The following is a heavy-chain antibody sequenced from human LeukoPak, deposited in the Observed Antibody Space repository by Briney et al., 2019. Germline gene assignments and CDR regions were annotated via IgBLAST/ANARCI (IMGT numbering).Heavy chain of an antibody. J-gene: IGHJ4*02. V-gene: IGHV3-30*03. D-gene: IGHD6-6*01. CDR2: ISYDGSNK. CDR1: GFTFSTYW. Sequence: QPGGSLRLSCAASGFTFSTYWMSWVRQAPGKGLEWVAVISYDGSNKYYADSVKGRFTISRDNSKNTLYLQMNSLRAEDTAVYYCARDMYTISSARGAYWGQGTLVTVSS. CDR3: ARDMYTISSARGAY.